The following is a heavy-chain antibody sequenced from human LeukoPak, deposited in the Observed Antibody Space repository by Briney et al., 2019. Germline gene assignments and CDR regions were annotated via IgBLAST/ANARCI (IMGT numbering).Heavy chain of an antibody. J-gene: IGHJ4*02. V-gene: IGHV4-59*01. D-gene: IGHD6-6*01. CDR1: GVSISSYY. CDR2: IYYSGST. CDR3: ARGQTSIAARPLDY. Sequence: PSETLSLTCTVSGVSISSYYWSWIRQPPGKGLEWIGYIYYSGSTNYNPSLKRRVTISVDTSKNQFSLKLSSVTAADTAVYYCARGQTSIAARPLDYWGQGTLVTVSS.